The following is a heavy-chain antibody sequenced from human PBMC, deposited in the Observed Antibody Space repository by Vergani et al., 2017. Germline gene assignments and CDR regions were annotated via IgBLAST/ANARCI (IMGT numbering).Heavy chain of an antibody. CDR3: VKGKGTFEN. J-gene: IGHJ4*02. Sequence: EVQLVESGGGLVQPGGSLKLSCAASEFTFSNYAMNWVRQAPGKGLEWVSGISGSGVSAYYTDSVKGRFTISRDNSKNMVYIQMNSLRPEDTAVYYCVKGKGTFENWGQGTLVTVSS. D-gene: IGHD1-7*01. V-gene: IGHV3-23*04. CDR1: EFTFSNYA. CDR2: ISGSGVSA.